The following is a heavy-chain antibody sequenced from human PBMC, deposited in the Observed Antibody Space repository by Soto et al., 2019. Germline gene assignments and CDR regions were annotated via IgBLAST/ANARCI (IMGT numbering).Heavy chain of an antibody. V-gene: IGHV3-23*01. CDR2: ISGSGGST. CDR3: VRSSGYRAYYFDY. D-gene: IGHD3-10*01. J-gene: IGHJ4*02. CDR1: GFTFSSYA. Sequence: GGSLRLSCAASGFTFSSYAMSWVRQAPGKGLEWVSAISGSGGSTYYADSVKGRFTISRDNSKNTLYLQMNSLRAEDTAVYYCVRSSGYRAYYFDYWGQGTLVTVSS.